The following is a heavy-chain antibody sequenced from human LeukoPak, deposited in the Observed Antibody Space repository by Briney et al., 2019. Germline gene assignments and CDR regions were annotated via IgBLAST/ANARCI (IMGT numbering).Heavy chain of an antibody. CDR3: ARESTYCDGDCYPDY. D-gene: IGHD2-21*01. V-gene: IGHV1-2*02. CDR2: INPNSGGT. CDR1: GYTFTGYY. Sequence: ASVKVSCKASGYTFTGYYMHWVRQAPGQGLEWMGWINPNSGGTNYAQKFQGRVTMTRDTSISTAYMELSRLRSDDTAVYYCARESTYCDGDCYPDYWGQGTLVTVSS. J-gene: IGHJ4*02.